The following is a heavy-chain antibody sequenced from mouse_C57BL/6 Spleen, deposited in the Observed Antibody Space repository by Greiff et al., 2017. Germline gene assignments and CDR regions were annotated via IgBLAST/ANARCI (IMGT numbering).Heavy chain of an antibody. CDR2: VYPYNGGT. D-gene: IGHD1-1*01. CDR3: ASRDGSSSHWYFDV. Sequence: VQLQQSGPVLVKPGPSVKISCKASGFTFTDYYMHWVKQSHGKSLEWIGLVYPYNGGTSYNQKFKGKATLTVDTSSSTAYMELNSLSSEDSAVYYCASRDGSSSHWYFDVWGTGTTVTVSS. J-gene: IGHJ1*03. V-gene: IGHV1-36*01. CDR1: GFTFTDYY.